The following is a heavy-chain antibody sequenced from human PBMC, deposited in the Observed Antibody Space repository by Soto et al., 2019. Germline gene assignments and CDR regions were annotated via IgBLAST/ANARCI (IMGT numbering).Heavy chain of an antibody. D-gene: IGHD3-22*01. CDR2: IYYSGST. CDR3: ARVDRARYYFDY. V-gene: IGHV4-31*03. Sequence: QVQLQESGPGLVKPSQTLSLTCTVSGGSISSGGYYWSWIRQHPRKGLERIGYIYYSGSTYYNPSRKSRVTISVDTSKNQFSLKLSSVTAADTAVYYCARVDRARYYFDYWGQGTLVTVSS. CDR1: GGSISSGGYY. J-gene: IGHJ4*02.